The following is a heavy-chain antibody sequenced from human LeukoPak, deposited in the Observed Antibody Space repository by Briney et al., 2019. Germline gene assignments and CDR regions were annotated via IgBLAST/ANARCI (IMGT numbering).Heavy chain of an antibody. CDR3: ARDPAGYCSSTSCCGYFDY. Sequence: GGSLRLSCAASGFTFSSYWMSWVRQAPGKGLEWVANIKQDGSEKYYVDSVKGRFTISRDNAENSLYLQMNSLRAEDTAVYYCARDPAGYCSSTSCCGYFDYWGQGTLVTVSS. CDR2: IKQDGSEK. V-gene: IGHV3-7*03. D-gene: IGHD2-2*01. J-gene: IGHJ4*02. CDR1: GFTFSSYW.